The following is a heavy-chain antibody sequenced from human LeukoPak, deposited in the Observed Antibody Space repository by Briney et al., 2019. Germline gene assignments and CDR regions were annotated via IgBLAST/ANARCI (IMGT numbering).Heavy chain of an antibody. CDR2: INPSGGST. J-gene: IGHJ6*03. D-gene: IGHD2-2*01. V-gene: IGHV1-46*01. CDR1: GYTFTSYY. CDR3: ARGNIVVVPAAKDYYYMDV. Sequence: ASVKVSCKASGYTFTSYYMHWVRQAPGQGLEWMGIINPSGGSTSYAQKFQGRVTMTRDTSTSTVYMELSSLRSEDTAVYYCARGNIVVVPAAKDYYYMDVWGKGTTVTVSS.